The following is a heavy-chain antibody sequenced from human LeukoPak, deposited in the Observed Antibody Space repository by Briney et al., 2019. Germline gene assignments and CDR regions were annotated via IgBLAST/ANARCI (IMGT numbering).Heavy chain of an antibody. J-gene: IGHJ4*02. CDR1: GGSISSGSYY. D-gene: IGHD3-10*01. V-gene: IGHV4-39*07. Sequence: PSETLSLTCTVSGGSISSGSYYWGWIRQPPGKGLEWIGSIYYSGSTYYNPSLKSRVTISVDTSKNQFSLKLSSVTAADTAVYYRATDTMVRGVIMVYWGQGTLVTVSS. CDR3: ATDTMVRGVIMVY. CDR2: IYYSGST.